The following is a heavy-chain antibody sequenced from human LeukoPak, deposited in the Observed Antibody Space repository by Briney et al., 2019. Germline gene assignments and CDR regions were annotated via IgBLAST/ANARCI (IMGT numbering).Heavy chain of an antibody. V-gene: IGHV3-48*02. Sequence: PGGSLRLSCAASGFTLSSYSMNWVRQAPGKGLEWVSYISSSSSSIYYADSVKGRFTISRGNAKNSLYLQMNSLRDEDTAVYYCARDRRFDFDYWGQGILVTVSS. CDR2: ISSSSSSI. CDR3: ARDRRFDFDY. CDR1: GFTLSSYS. D-gene: IGHD3-3*01. J-gene: IGHJ4*02.